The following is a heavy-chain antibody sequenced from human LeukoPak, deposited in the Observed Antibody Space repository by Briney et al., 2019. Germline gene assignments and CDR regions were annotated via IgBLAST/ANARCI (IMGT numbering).Heavy chain of an antibody. CDR3: SKDAAVLTSGIAASSHEY. CDR2: IDKKDNLYAT. CDR1: GFTFSGSA. Sequence: GGSLRLSCAASGFTFSGSAVHWVRQSSGKGLEWVGHIDKKDNLYATAYADSVKGRFTISRDNSKNTLYLQMNNLADEDTAVYYCSKDAAVLTSGIAASSHEYWGQGTLVTVSS. V-gene: IGHV3-73*01. D-gene: IGHD6-25*01. J-gene: IGHJ4*02.